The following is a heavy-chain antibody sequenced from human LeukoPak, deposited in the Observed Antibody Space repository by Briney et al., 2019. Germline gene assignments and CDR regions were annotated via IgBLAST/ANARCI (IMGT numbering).Heavy chain of an antibody. D-gene: IGHD3-22*01. Sequence: ASVKVSCKASGYIFTSYYMYWVRQAPGQGLEWMGIINPSGGSIRYAQKFQGRVTMTRDTSTSTVYMELSRLRSDDTAVYYCARGYYDSSDYEYFQHWGQGTLVTVSS. V-gene: IGHV1-46*01. CDR3: ARGYYDSSDYEYFQH. CDR2: INPSGGSI. J-gene: IGHJ1*01. CDR1: GYIFTSYY.